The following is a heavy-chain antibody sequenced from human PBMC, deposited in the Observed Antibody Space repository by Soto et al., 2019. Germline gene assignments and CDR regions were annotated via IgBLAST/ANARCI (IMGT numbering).Heavy chain of an antibody. CDR3: AREGPAPYYYYGMDV. V-gene: IGHV1-18*01. CDR1: GYSFTTYG. Sequence: QVQLVQSGGEVKKPGASVKVSCKTSGYSFTTYGISWVGQAPGQGLEWMGWISAYNGNTNYAQKLQGRVTMTTDTSTSTAYMELRSLRSDDTAVYYCAREGPAPYYYYGMDVWGQGSTVTVSS. J-gene: IGHJ6*02. CDR2: ISAYNGNT.